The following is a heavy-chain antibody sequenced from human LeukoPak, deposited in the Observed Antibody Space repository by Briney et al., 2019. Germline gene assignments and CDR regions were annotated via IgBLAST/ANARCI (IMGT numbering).Heavy chain of an antibody. CDR1: GYSISSGYY. CDR2: IYHSGST. J-gene: IGHJ3*02. D-gene: IGHD2-21*01. V-gene: IGHV4-38-2*02. Sequence: SETLSLTCTVSGYSISSGYYWGWIRQPPGKGLEWIGSIYHSGSTYYNPSLKSRVTISVDTSKNQFSLKLSSVTAADTAVYYCARGGDWDAFDIWGQGTMVTVSS. CDR3: ARGGDWDAFDI.